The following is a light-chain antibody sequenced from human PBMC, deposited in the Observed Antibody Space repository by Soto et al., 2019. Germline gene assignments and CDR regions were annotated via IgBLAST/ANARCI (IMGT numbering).Light chain of an antibody. CDR3: GLFTSSATWV. CDR2: DVI. Sequence: QSALTQPPSVSGSPGQSVTISCTVTSNDVGDYEHVSWYQLAPGTAPKLLISDVINRPSGVPDRFSGSKSGNTPSLTISGLQAEDEADYYCGLFTSSATWVFGGGTKLTVL. CDR1: SNDVGDYEH. J-gene: IGLJ3*02. V-gene: IGLV2-18*01.